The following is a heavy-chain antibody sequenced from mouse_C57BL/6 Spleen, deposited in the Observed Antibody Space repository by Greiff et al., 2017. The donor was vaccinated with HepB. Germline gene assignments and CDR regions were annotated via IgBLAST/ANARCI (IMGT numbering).Heavy chain of an antibody. CDR3: AREEYGYGDYYAMDY. D-gene: IGHD2-2*01. Sequence: QVQLQQSGPELVKPGASVKISCKASGYAFSSSWMNWVKQRPGKGLEWIGRIYPGDGDTNYNGKFKGKATMNADKSSSTAYMQLSSLTSEDSAVYFCAREEYGYGDYYAMDYWGQGTSVTVSS. CDR2: IYPGDGDT. CDR1: GYAFSSSW. V-gene: IGHV1-82*01. J-gene: IGHJ4*01.